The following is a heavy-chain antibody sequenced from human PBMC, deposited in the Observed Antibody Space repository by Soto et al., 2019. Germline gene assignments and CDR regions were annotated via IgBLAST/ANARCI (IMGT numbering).Heavy chain of an antibody. D-gene: IGHD6-6*01. Sequence: ASVKVSCKASGGTFSSYAISWVRQAPGQGLEWMGGIIPIFGTANYAQKFQGRVTITADESTSTAYMELSSLRSEDTAVYYCARNLGSSAFPFDYWGQGTLVTSPQ. CDR2: IIPIFGTA. CDR1: GGTFSSYA. V-gene: IGHV1-69*13. CDR3: ARNLGSSAFPFDY. J-gene: IGHJ4*02.